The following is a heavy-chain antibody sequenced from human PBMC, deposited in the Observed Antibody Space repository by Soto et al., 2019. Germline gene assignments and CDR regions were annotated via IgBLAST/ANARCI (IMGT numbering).Heavy chain of an antibody. CDR3: AKDQGSSWYEIDY. D-gene: IGHD6-13*01. CDR2: ISGSGGST. V-gene: IGHV3-23*01. CDR1: GFTFSNYA. J-gene: IGHJ4*02. Sequence: EVQLLESGGGLVQPGGSLRLSCAASGFTFSNYAVTWLRQAPGMGLEWVSTISGSGGSTYYADSVKGRFTISRDNSKNTLYLQMNSLRAADTAVYYCAKDQGSSWYEIDYWGQGTLVTVSS.